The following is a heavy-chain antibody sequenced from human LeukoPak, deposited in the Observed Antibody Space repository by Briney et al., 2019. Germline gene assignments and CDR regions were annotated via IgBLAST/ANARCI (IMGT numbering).Heavy chain of an antibody. CDR1: GFTFSNAW. CDR2: IKSKTDGGTT. V-gene: IGHV3-15*01. CDR3: TTDQLLYCSGGSCYSDYEAGFDY. J-gene: IGHJ4*02. D-gene: IGHD2-15*01. Sequence: GGSLRLSCAASGFTFSNAWLSWVRQAPGKGLEWVGRIKSKTDGGTTDYAAPVKGRFTVSRDDSKNTLYLQMNSLKTEDTAVYYCTTDQLLYCSGGSCYSDYEAGFDYWGQGTLVTVSS.